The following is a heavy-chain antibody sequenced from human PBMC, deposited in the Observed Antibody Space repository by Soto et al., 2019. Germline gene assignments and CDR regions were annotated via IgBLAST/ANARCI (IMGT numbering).Heavy chain of an antibody. J-gene: IGHJ6*02. Sequence: SVKVSCKASGYTFTSYAMHWVRQAPGQRLEWMGWINAGNGNTKYSQKFQGRVTITRDTSASTAYMELSSLRSEDTAVDYCARGGYSYGYDYYGMDVWGQGPTVTVSS. D-gene: IGHD5-18*01. CDR2: INAGNGNT. V-gene: IGHV1-3*01. CDR3: ARGGYSYGYDYYGMDV. CDR1: GYTFTSYA.